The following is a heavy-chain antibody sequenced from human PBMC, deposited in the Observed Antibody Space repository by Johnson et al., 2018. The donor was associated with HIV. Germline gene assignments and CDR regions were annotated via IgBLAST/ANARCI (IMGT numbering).Heavy chain of an antibody. CDR2: ISSSGSTI. CDR1: GFTFSDYY. CDR3: ASEYSSASQPNAFDI. J-gene: IGHJ3*02. Sequence: QVQLVESGGGLVKPGGSLRLSCAASGFTFSDYYMSWIRQAPGKGLEWVSYISSSGSTIYYADSVKGRFTIARDNAKNSLYLQMNSLRAEDTAVYYCASEYSSASQPNAFDIWGQGTMVTVSS. V-gene: IGHV3-11*04. D-gene: IGHD6-6*01.